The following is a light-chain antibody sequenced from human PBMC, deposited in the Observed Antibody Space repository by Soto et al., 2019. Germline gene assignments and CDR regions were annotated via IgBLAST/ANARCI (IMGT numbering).Light chain of an antibody. CDR1: QGIRND. J-gene: IGKJ1*01. CDR2: AAS. CDR3: QQYTIYPWT. V-gene: IGKV1-17*01. Sequence: IQMTQSPSSLSASVGDRVTITCRASQGIRNDVGWYQQKPGKSPELLIYAASSLQTGVPSRFSGSGSGTEFTLTISSLQPDDFATYYCQQYTIYPWTFGQGSMVDIK.